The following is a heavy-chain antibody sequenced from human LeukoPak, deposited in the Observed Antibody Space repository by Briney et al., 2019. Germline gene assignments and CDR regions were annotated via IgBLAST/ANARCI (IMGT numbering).Heavy chain of an antibody. J-gene: IGHJ4*02. Sequence: ASVKVSCKASGYTFTSYDINWVRQATGQGLEWMGWINPNSGGTNYAQKFQGRVTMTRDTSISTAYMELSRLRSDDTAVYYCARDETDSSFDYWGQGTLVTVSS. D-gene: IGHD6-13*01. V-gene: IGHV1-2*02. CDR3: ARDETDSSFDY. CDR1: GYTFTSYD. CDR2: INPNSGGT.